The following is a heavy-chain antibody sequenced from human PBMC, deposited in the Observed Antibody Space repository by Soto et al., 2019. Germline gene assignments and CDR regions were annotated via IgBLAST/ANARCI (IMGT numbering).Heavy chain of an antibody. CDR3: ARVDDSSGYYYEDYFDY. CDR1: GFTFSSYA. V-gene: IGHV3-21*01. D-gene: IGHD3-22*01. CDR2: ISSSSSYI. J-gene: IGHJ4*02. Sequence: PGGSLRLSCAASGFTFSSYAMSWVRQAPGKGLEWVSSISSSSSYIYYADSVKGRFTISRDNAKNSLYLQMNSLRAEDTAVYYCARVDDSSGYYYEDYFDYWGQGTLVTVSS.